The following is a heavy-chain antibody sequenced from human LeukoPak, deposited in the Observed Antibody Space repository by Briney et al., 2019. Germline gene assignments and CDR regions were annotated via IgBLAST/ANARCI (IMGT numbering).Heavy chain of an antibody. CDR2: IHSSGNT. CDR3: ARDVGFFDIGY. D-gene: IGHD3-9*01. Sequence: SETLSLTCTVSGYSISSGYYWGWIRQPPGKRLEWVGSIHSSGNTYYNPTLKSRVTISVDTSKNQFSLNLTSVTAADAAVYYCARDVGFFDIGYWGQGILVTVSS. CDR1: GYSISSGYY. V-gene: IGHV4-38-2*02. J-gene: IGHJ4*02.